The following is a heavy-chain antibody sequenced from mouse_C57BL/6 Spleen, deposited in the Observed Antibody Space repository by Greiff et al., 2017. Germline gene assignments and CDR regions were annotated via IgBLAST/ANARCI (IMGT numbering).Heavy chain of an antibody. CDR2: IDPSDSYT. V-gene: IGHV1-50*01. CDR3: ARRPHYYGSSTDY. CDR1: GYTFTSYW. J-gene: IGHJ2*01. D-gene: IGHD1-1*01. Sequence: QVQLQQSGAELVKPGASVKLSCKASGYTFTSYWMQWVKQRPGQGLEWIGEIDPSDSYTNYNQKFKGKATLTVDTSSSTAYMQLSSLTSEDSAVYYCARRPHYYGSSTDYWGQGTTLTVSS.